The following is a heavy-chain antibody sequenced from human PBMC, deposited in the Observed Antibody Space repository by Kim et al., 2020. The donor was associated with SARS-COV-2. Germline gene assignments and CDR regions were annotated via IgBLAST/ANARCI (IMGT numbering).Heavy chain of an antibody. CDR3: ARDQDIAAAGNFEYWFDP. D-gene: IGHD6-13*01. CDR2: IYYSGST. CDR1: GGSISSGGYY. Sequence: SETLSLTCTVSGGSISSGGYYWSWIRQHPGKGLEWIGYIYYSGSTYYNPSLKSRVTISVDTSKNQFSLKLSSVTAADTAVYYCARDQDIAAAGNFEYWFDPWGQGTLVTVSS. J-gene: IGHJ5*02. V-gene: IGHV4-31*03.